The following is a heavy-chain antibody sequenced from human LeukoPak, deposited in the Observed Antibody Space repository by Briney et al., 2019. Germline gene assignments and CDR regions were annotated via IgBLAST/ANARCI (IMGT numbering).Heavy chain of an antibody. D-gene: IGHD3-3*01. CDR3: ARGDFWSGYCGY. CDR1: GYTFTSYD. Sequence: ASVKVSCKASGYTFTSYDINWVRQATGQGLEWMGWMNPNSGNTGYAQKFQGRVTITRNTSVSTAYMELSSLRSEDTAVYYCARGDFWSGYCGYWGQGTLVTVSS. J-gene: IGHJ4*02. CDR2: MNPNSGNT. V-gene: IGHV1-8*03.